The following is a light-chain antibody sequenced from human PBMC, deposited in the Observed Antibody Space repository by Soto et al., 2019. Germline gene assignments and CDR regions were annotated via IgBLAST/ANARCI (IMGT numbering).Light chain of an antibody. CDR2: GAS. CDR3: QQYGSSPT. CDR1: QSVSSSY. V-gene: IGKV3-20*01. J-gene: IGKJ2*01. Sequence: EIVLTQSPGTLSLSPGERATLSCRASQSVSSSYLAWYQQKPGQAPRLLIYGASSRATGIPDRFSGSGSGTDFTLTSIRLEPEDFAVYYCQQYGSSPTFGQGTKLEIK.